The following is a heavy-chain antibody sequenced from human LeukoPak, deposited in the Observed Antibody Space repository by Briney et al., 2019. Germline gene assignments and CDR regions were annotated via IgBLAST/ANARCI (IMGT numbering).Heavy chain of an antibody. D-gene: IGHD3-22*01. J-gene: IGHJ4*02. CDR1: GFTFSSYS. CDR3: ARRDGSSGYYYFDY. Sequence: GGSLRLSCAASGFTFSSYSMNWVRQAPGKGLEWVSSISSSSSYIYYADSVKGRFTISRDNDNNKLYLQMNSLRAEDTAVYYCARRDGSSGYYYFDYWGQGTLVTVSS. CDR2: ISSSSSYI. V-gene: IGHV3-21*01.